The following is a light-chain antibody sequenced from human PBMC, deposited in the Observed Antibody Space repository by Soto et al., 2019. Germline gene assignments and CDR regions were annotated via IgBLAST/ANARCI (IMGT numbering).Light chain of an antibody. CDR2: DAS. V-gene: IGKV3-11*01. Sequence: EIVLTQSPATLSLSPGERATLSCRASQSVSSYLAWYQQKPGQAPRLLIYDASNRATGIPARFSGSGSGTEFTLTISSLQPEDFATYYCQQYDSFSVTFGQGTKVEIK. J-gene: IGKJ1*01. CDR1: QSVSSY. CDR3: QQYDSFSVT.